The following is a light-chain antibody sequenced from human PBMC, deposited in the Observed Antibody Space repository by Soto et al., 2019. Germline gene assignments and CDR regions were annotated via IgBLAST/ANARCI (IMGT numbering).Light chain of an antibody. CDR3: QQTYTIPWT. J-gene: IGKJ1*01. CDR1: QSFSNY. CDR2: SAT. Sequence: DIQMTQSPSPVSASVGDRVTITCRTSQSFSNYLAWYQHRPGKAPKLLIYSATVLQSGVPSRFSGSGSGTDFTLTISRLQPEDSATYYCQQTYTIPWTFGQGTRVEIK. V-gene: IGKV1-39*01.